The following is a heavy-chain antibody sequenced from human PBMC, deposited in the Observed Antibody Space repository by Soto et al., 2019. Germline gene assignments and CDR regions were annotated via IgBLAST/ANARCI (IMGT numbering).Heavy chain of an antibody. Sequence: ASVKVSCKASGYTFTSYGITWVRQAPGQGLEWMGWISAYNGNTNYAQKLQGRVTMTTDTSTSTAYLELRSLRSDDTAVYYCAVASLTWYYFDYWGQGTLGTVSS. J-gene: IGHJ4*02. V-gene: IGHV1-18*01. CDR2: ISAYNGNT. CDR3: AVASLTWYYFDY. CDR1: GYTFTSYG. D-gene: IGHD2-2*01.